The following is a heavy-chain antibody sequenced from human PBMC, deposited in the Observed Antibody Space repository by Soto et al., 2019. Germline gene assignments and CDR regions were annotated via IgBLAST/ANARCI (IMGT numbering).Heavy chain of an antibody. D-gene: IGHD4-17*01. Sequence: QITLMVAGPTLVQPTQTLTLTCTFSGFSLSTSGVGVGWICQPPGTVLEWLALIYWDDDKRHRSSLKSRLTNAKDPTKNHVVLTTANMDPVDTATYYCAHSVEVNTGKTFGYWGQGTPGTVSS. CDR2: IYWDDDK. CDR3: AHSVEVNTGKTFGY. J-gene: IGHJ4*02. V-gene: IGHV2-5*02. CDR1: GFSLSTSGVG.